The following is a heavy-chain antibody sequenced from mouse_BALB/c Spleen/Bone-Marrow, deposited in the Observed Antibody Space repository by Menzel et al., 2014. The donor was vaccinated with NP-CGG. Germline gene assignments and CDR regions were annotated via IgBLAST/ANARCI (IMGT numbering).Heavy chain of an antibody. V-gene: IGHV14-3*02. D-gene: IGHD1-2*01. CDR3: ASATTATYYAMDY. Sequence: VHVKQSGAELVKPGASVKLSCTASGFNIKDTYMHWVKQRPEQGLEWIGRIDPANSNTKYDPKSQGKATITTDTSSNTAYLQVSSLTSEDTAVYYCASATTATYYAMDYWGQGTSVTVSS. CDR2: IDPANSNT. J-gene: IGHJ4*01. CDR1: GFNIKDTY.